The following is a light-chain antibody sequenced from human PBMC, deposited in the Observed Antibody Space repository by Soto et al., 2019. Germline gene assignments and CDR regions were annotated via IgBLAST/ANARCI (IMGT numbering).Light chain of an antibody. Sequence: EIVLTQSPATLSLSPGERATLSCRASQSVSSYLAWYQQKPGQAPRLLIYDASNRATGIQARFSGSGSGTDFTLPIRSLETEEFAVYYCQQRSNGGITVGQGTRLETK. CDR3: QQRSNGGIT. CDR1: QSVSSY. CDR2: DAS. V-gene: IGKV3-11*01. J-gene: IGKJ5*01.